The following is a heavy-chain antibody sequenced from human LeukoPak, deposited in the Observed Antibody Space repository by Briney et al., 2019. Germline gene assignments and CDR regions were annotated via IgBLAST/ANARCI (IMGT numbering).Heavy chain of an antibody. D-gene: IGHD3-10*01. CDR2: IYSGGST. J-gene: IGHJ4*02. CDR1: GFTVSSNY. V-gene: IGHV3-66*01. CDR3: ASNGGFGELSFDY. Sequence: GGSLRLSCAASGFTVSSNYMSWVRQAPGKGLEWVSVIYSGGSTYYADSVKGRFTISRDNSENTLYLQMNSLRAEDTAVYYCASNGGFGELSFDYWGQGTLVTVSS.